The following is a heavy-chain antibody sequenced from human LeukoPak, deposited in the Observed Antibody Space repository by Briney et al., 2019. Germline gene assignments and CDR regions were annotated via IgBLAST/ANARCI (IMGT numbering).Heavy chain of an antibody. V-gene: IGHV3-30*18. CDR2: ISYDRSNK. J-gene: IGHJ4*02. CDR3: AKVRYCSSTSCYTAFDY. CDR1: RFTFSSYG. Sequence: PGGSLRLSCAASRFTFSSYGMHWVRQAPGKGLEWVAVISYDRSNKYYADSVKGRFTISRDNSKNTLYLQMNSLRAEDTAVYYCAKVRYCSSTSCYTAFDYWGQGTLVTVSS. D-gene: IGHD2-2*02.